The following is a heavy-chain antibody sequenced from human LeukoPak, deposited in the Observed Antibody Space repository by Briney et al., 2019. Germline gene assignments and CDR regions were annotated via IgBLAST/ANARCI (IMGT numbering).Heavy chain of an antibody. Sequence: GGSLRLSCAASGFTFSSYGMSWVRQAPGKGLEWVGRIKSKTDGGTTDYAAPVKGRFTISRDDSKNTLYLQMNSLKTEDTAVYYCTPDRLEPRIFGAFDIWGQGTMVTVSS. CDR3: TPDRLEPRIFGAFDI. V-gene: IGHV3-15*01. CDR1: GFTFSSYG. D-gene: IGHD1-1*01. J-gene: IGHJ3*02. CDR2: IKSKTDGGTT.